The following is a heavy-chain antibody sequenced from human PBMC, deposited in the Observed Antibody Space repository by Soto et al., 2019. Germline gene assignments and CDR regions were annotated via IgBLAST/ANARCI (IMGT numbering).Heavy chain of an antibody. V-gene: IGHV3-30-3*01. J-gene: IGHJ4*02. CDR2: ISYDGSNK. D-gene: IGHD3-10*01. CDR1: GFTFSSYA. Sequence: PGGSLRLSCAASGFTFSSYAMHWVRQAPGKGLEWVAVISYDGSNKYYADSVKGRFTISRDNSKNTLYLQMNSLRAEDTAVYYCARTMVRGVIIQYYFDYWGQGT. CDR3: ARTMVRGVIIQYYFDY.